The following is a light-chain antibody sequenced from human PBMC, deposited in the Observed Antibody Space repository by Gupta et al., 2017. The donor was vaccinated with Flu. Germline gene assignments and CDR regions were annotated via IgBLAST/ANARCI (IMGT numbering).Light chain of an antibody. Sequence: PASLSVSAGERVTIACRASEGITSYLAWYQQKPGEAPALLIYVASKLGRGVPERFGGGGSGRDFTLIIANQQPEDVATYYCRQSNGSPYSFGQGTKLEI. CDR2: VAS. J-gene: IGKJ2*03. V-gene: IGKV1-6*01. CDR1: EGITSY. CDR3: RQSNGSPYS.